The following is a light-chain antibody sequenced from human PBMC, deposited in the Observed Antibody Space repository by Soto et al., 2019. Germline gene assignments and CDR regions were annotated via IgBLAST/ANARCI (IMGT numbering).Light chain of an antibody. CDR2: AAS. Sequence: EIVLMQSPGTLSLSPGESATLFCRASQSMKRRYLAWYQQKPGQAPRVLIYAASIRATGIPDRFSGSGSGTDFSLTISRLEPEDFAVYYCQHRSSWPLTFGGGTKVDIK. V-gene: IGKV3D-20*02. CDR1: QSMKRRY. J-gene: IGKJ4*01. CDR3: QHRSSWPLT.